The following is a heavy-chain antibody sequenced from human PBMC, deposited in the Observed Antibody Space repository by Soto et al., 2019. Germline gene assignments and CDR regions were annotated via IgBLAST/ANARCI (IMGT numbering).Heavy chain of an antibody. CDR2: ISSSSSYI. CDR3: ARGPWLQSSDY. Sequence: GSLLLSCAASGFTFSSYSMNWVRQAPGEGLEWVSSISSSSSYIYYADSVKGRFTISRDNAKNSLYLQMNSLRAEDTAVYYCARGPWLQSSDYWGQGTLVTVSS. J-gene: IGHJ4*02. CDR1: GFTFSSYS. V-gene: IGHV3-21*01. D-gene: IGHD5-12*01.